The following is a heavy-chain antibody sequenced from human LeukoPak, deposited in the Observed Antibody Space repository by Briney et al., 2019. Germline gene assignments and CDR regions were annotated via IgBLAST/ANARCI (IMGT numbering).Heavy chain of an antibody. CDR3: ARGALIYYDILTGYYNADDAFDI. J-gene: IGHJ3*02. CDR1: GFTFSSYG. Sequence: PGRSLRLSCVASGFTFSSYGMHWVRQAPGKGLEWVSSISSSSSYIYYADSVKGRFTISRDNAKNSLYLQMNSLRAEDTAVYYCARGALIYYDILTGYYNADDAFDIWGQGTMVTVSS. CDR2: ISSSSSYI. V-gene: IGHV3-21*01. D-gene: IGHD3-9*01.